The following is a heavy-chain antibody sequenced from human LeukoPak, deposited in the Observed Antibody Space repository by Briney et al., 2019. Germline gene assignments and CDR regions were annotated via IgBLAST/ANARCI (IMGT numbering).Heavy chain of an antibody. V-gene: IGHV3-7*01. CDR1: GFTLSTYW. J-gene: IGHJ5*02. D-gene: IGHD3-22*01. CDR2: IKQDGSEK. Sequence: GGSLRLSCAASGFTLSTYWMSWVRQAPGKGLEWLANIKQDGSEKYYVDSVKGRFTISRDNVENSLDLQMNSLRVEDTAVYYCTRGPQGYDSSGAPWGQGTLVTVSS. CDR3: TRGPQGYDSSGAP.